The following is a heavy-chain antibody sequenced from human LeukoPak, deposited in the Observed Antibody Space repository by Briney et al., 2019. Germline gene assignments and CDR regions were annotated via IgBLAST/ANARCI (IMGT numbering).Heavy chain of an antibody. CDR3: ARDQAFGGVVVFDP. J-gene: IGHJ5*02. Sequence: GGSLRLSCAASGSSPNNYAMHWVRQAPGKGLEWVAVIWHDGLNKFYADFLKGRFTISRDNAKNSLYLQMNSLRAEDTALYFCARDQAFGGVVVFDPWGQGTLVTVSS. D-gene: IGHD3-16*01. CDR2: IWHDGLNK. CDR1: GSSPNNYA. V-gene: IGHV3-33*01.